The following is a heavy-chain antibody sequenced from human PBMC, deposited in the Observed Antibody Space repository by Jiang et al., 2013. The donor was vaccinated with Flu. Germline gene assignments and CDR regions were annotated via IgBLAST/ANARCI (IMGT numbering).Heavy chain of an antibody. J-gene: IGHJ5*02. CDR2: INAGNGNT. CDR3: ASSDITIFGVVIPNWFDP. V-gene: IGHV1-3*01. Sequence: GAEVKKPGASVKVSCKASGYTFTSYAMHWVRQAPGQRLEWMGWINAGNGNTKYSQKFQGRVTITRDTSASTAYMELSSLRSEDTAVYYCASSDITIFGVVIPNWFDPWGQGTLVTVSS. CDR1: GYTFTSYA. D-gene: IGHD3-3*01.